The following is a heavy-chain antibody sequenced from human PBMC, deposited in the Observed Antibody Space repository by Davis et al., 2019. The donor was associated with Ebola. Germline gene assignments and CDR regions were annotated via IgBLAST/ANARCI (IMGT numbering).Heavy chain of an antibody. CDR3: AALPHLYSWFDP. V-gene: IGHV3-30*03. Sequence: PGGSLRLSCAASGFTFSSYGMHWVRQAPGKGLEWVAVISYDGSNKYYADSVKGRFTISRDNSKNTLYLQMNSLRAEDTAVYYCAALPHLYSWFDPWGQGTLVTVSS. J-gene: IGHJ5*02. D-gene: IGHD1-26*01. CDR1: GFTFSSYG. CDR2: ISYDGSNK.